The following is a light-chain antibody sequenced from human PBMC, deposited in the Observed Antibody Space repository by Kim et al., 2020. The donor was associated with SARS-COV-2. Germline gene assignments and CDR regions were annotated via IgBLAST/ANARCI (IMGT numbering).Light chain of an antibody. CDR1: QSIGGW. J-gene: IGKJ5*01. Sequence: ASVGDRVTITRRARQSIGGWLAWYQQRPGKATKLLFHDASSVESGVPSRFSGSGSETEFTLPISSLQPDDFATYYCQHRSTYPITFGQGTRLEIK. CDR2: DAS. CDR3: QHRSTYPIT. V-gene: IGKV1-5*01.